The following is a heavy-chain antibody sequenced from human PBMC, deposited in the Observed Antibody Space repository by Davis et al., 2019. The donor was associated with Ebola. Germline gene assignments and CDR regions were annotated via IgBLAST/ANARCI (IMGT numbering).Heavy chain of an antibody. Sequence: PGGSLRLSCAASGFTFSSYDMHWVRQGTGKGLEWVSAIGTAGDTYYPGSVKGRFTISRENAKNSLYLQMNSLRDEDTAVYYCARAGGVGATWGGSWGQGTLVTVSS. V-gene: IGHV3-13*01. J-gene: IGHJ5*02. CDR3: ARAGGVGATWGGS. D-gene: IGHD1-26*01. CDR2: IGTAGDT. CDR1: GFTFSSYD.